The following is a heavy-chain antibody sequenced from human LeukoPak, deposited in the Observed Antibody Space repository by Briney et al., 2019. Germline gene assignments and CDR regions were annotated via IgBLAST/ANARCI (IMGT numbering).Heavy chain of an antibody. Sequence: GGSLRLSCAASGISFSDHYMDWVRQAPGRGLEWVGRIRNGVNSYTTEYAASVKGRFTISREDSQNSLSLQMNSLKTEDTAVYYCATYGSEGYVNYYYHGLEVWGQGTTVIVSS. D-gene: IGHD3-10*01. CDR2: IRNGVNSYTT. CDR3: ATYGSEGYVNYYYHGLEV. V-gene: IGHV3-72*01. J-gene: IGHJ6*02. CDR1: GISFSDHY.